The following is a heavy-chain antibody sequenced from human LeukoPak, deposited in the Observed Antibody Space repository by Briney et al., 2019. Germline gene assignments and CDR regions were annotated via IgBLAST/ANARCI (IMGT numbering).Heavy chain of an antibody. D-gene: IGHD4-23*01. CDR3: ATSYGGNSPVDY. V-gene: IGHV4-59*01. Sequence: SETLSPTCTVSGGSISSYYWSWIRQPPGKGLEWIGCIYYSGSTNYNPSLKSRVTISVDTSKNQFSLKLSSVTAADTAVYYCATSYGGNSPVDYWGQGTLVTVSS. CDR2: IYYSGST. J-gene: IGHJ4*02. CDR1: GGSISSYY.